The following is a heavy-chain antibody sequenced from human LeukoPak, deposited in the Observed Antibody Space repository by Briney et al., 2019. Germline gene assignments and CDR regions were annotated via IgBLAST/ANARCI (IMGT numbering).Heavy chain of an antibody. CDR1: GYTFTSYD. Sequence: PGASVKVSCKASGYTFTSYDINWVRQATGQGLEWMGWMNPNSGNTGYAQKFQGRVTMTRDTSISTAYMELSRLRSGDAAVYFCAGGGTIFGVVDDNWFDPWGQGTLVTVSS. V-gene: IGHV1-8*01. J-gene: IGHJ5*02. CDR2: MNPNSGNT. D-gene: IGHD3-3*01. CDR3: AGGGTIFGVVDDNWFDP.